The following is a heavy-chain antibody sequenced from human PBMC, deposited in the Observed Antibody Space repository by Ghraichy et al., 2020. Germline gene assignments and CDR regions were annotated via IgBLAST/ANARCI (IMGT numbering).Heavy chain of an antibody. CDR3: AKGSYSNAYYYYYMDV. V-gene: IGHV3-23*01. Sequence: GSLRLSCAASGFTFSSYAMSWVRQAPGKGLEWVSSFSGSSGSTYYADSVKGRFIISRDNSKNTLYLQMNSLRAEDTALYYCAKGSYSNAYYYYYMDVWGKGTTVTVSS. J-gene: IGHJ6*03. D-gene: IGHD4-11*01. CDR2: FSGSSGST. CDR1: GFTFSSYA.